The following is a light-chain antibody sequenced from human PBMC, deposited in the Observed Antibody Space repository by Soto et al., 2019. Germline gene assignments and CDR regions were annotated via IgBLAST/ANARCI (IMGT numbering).Light chain of an antibody. CDR3: QQYGGSTRT. CDR2: GAS. V-gene: IGKV3-20*01. Sequence: EIVLTQSPGTLSLSPGERATLSCRASQSFSSRYLAWYQQKPGQAPRLIIHGASSRATGVPDRITGSGSGTDFTLSISRLEPEDFAVYYCQQYGGSTRTFGQGTKVDIK. CDR1: QSFSSRY. J-gene: IGKJ1*01.